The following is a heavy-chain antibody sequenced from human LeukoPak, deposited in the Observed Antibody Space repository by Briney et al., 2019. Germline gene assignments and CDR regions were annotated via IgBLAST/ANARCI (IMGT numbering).Heavy chain of an antibody. D-gene: IGHD6-19*01. V-gene: IGHV1-69*06. Sequence: GASVKVSCKASGGTFSSYAISWVRQAPGQGFEWMGGIIPIFGTANYAQKFQGRVTITADKSTSTAYMELSSLRSEDTAVYYCARELTRRQWLGQPSDYFDYWGQGTLVTVSS. CDR3: ARELTRRQWLGQPSDYFDY. CDR2: IIPIFGTA. CDR1: GGTFSSYA. J-gene: IGHJ4*02.